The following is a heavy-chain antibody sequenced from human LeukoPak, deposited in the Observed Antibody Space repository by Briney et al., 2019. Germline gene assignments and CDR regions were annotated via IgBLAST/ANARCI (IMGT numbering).Heavy chain of an antibody. D-gene: IGHD3-10*01. CDR1: GFTFSSYW. CDR2: IKQDGSEK. Sequence: PGGSLRLSCAASGFTFSSYWMSWVRQAPGKGLEWVANIKQDGSEKYYVDSVKGRFTISRDNAKNSLYLQMNSLRAEDTAVCYCARPSWGVGDAFDIWGQGTMVTVSS. CDR3: ARPSWGVGDAFDI. V-gene: IGHV3-7*01. J-gene: IGHJ3*02.